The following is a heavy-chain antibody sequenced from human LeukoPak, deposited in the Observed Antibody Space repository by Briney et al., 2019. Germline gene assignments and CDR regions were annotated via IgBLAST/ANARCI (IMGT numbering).Heavy chain of an antibody. CDR1: GFTFSSYS. D-gene: IGHD3/OR15-3a*01. J-gene: IGHJ4*02. Sequence: GGSLRLSCAASGFTFSSYSMSWVRQAPGKGLEWVANIKLDGSEKNYVDSVKGRFTISRDNTKNSLYLQMNSLRVEDTAVFYCARDQYDTWSRRGNFDSWGQGTLVIVSS. CDR2: IKLDGSEK. V-gene: IGHV3-7*03. CDR3: ARDQYDTWSRRGNFDS.